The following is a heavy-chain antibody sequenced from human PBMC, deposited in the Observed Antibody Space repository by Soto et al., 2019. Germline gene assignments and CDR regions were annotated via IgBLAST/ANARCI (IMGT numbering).Heavy chain of an antibody. Sequence: PSETLSLTCTVSGASISGFYWSWIRKSAGKGLEWVGRIYATGTTDYNPSLKSRVMMSVDTSKKQFSLKLRSVTAADTAVYYCVRDGTKTLRDWFDPWGQGISVTVSS. V-gene: IGHV4-4*07. D-gene: IGHD1-1*01. CDR3: VRDGTKTLRDWFDP. CDR2: IYATGTT. J-gene: IGHJ5*02. CDR1: GASISGFY.